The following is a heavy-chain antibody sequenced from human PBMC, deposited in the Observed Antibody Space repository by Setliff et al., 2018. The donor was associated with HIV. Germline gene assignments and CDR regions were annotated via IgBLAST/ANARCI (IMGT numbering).Heavy chain of an antibody. Sequence: ASVKVSCKAFGYTFNSYGINWVRQAPGQGLEWMGWISAYNGDTHFEQNLQDRVTMTTDTSTSTAYMELRSLRSDDTAMFYCARDPGYCSGGRCYGAYFQHWGQGTLVTVSS. CDR1: GYTFNSYG. V-gene: IGHV1-18*01. CDR3: ARDPGYCSGGRCYGAYFQH. D-gene: IGHD2-15*01. CDR2: ISAYNGDT. J-gene: IGHJ1*01.